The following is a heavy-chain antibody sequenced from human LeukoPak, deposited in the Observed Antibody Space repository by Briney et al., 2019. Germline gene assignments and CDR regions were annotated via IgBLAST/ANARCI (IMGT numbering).Heavy chain of an antibody. V-gene: IGHV1-2*06. CDR2: INPNSGDT. Sequence: RASVKVSCKASGYTFTGYYMHWVRQAPGQGLEWMGRINPNSGDTNYAQKFQGRVTMTRDTSISTAYMELSRLRSDDTAVYYCAREHYYDSSGYLLGWFDPWGQGTLVTVSS. CDR3: AREHYYDSSGYLLGWFDP. J-gene: IGHJ5*02. D-gene: IGHD3-22*01. CDR1: GYTFTGYY.